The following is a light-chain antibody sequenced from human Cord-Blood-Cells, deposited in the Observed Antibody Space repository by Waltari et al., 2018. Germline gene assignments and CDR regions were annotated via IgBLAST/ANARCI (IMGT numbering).Light chain of an antibody. J-gene: IGKJ1*01. V-gene: IGKV2-28*01. CDR3: MQALQTPRT. Sequence: DIVMTQSPLSLPVTPGEPASISCRSSQSLLHSNGYNYLDWYLQKPGQSPQLLIYLGSNRASGVHDRFSGIGSGTDFTLKISRVEAEDVGVYYCMQALQTPRTFGQGTKVEIK. CDR1: QSLLHSNGYNY. CDR2: LGS.